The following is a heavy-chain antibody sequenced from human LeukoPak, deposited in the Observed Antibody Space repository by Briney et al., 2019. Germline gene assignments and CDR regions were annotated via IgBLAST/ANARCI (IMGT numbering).Heavy chain of an antibody. Sequence: GGSLRLSCAASGFTFSSYEMNWVRQAPGKGLEWVSYISSSGSTIYYADSVKVRFTISRDNAKNSLYLQMNSLRAEDTAVYYCAKDPCSGGSCYSYYYYYYMDVWGKGTTVTVSS. D-gene: IGHD2-15*01. CDR1: GFTFSSYE. CDR3: AKDPCSGGSCYSYYYYYYMDV. J-gene: IGHJ6*03. CDR2: ISSSGSTI. V-gene: IGHV3-48*03.